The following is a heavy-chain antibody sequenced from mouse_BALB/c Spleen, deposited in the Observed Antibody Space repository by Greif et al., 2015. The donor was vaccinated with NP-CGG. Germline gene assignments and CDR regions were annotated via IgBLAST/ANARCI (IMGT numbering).Heavy chain of an antibody. CDR3: TRGGHCDY. V-gene: IGHV1S127*01. J-gene: IGHJ2*01. D-gene: IGHD3-1*01. CDR1: GYTFTSYW. Sequence: QVQLKESGAELVKPGASVKMSCKASGYTFTSYWMHWVKQRPGQGLEWIGTIDPSDSYTSYTQKFKGKATLTVDTSSSTSYMQLSILTSEDSALYYFTRGGHCDYCRQGTTRTGSS. CDR2: IDPSDSYT.